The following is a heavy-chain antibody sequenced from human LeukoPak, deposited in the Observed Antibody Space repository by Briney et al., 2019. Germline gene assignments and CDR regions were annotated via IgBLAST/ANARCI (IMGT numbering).Heavy chain of an antibody. CDR3: ARWVVRGPDTPVDWYFDL. CDR1: GGSINNYY. Sequence: SETLSLTCTVSGGSINNYYWTWIRQPAGKGLEWIGRIYTSGSTNYNPSLKSRVTISVDTSKNQFSLKLSSVTAADTAVYYCARWVVRGPDTPVDWYFDLWGRGTLVTVSS. V-gene: IGHV4-4*07. D-gene: IGHD3-10*01. CDR2: IYTSGST. J-gene: IGHJ2*01.